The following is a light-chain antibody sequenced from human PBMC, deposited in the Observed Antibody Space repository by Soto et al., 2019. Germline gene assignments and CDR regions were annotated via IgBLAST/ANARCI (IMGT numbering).Light chain of an antibody. Sequence: EIVLTQSPATLSLSPGERATLSCRASQSVSSYLAWYQQKPGQAPRLLIYDASNRATGIPARFSGSASGTDFTLTISSLEPEDFAVYYCQQRSNWQYTFGQGTKLEIK. V-gene: IGKV3-11*01. J-gene: IGKJ2*01. CDR1: QSVSSY. CDR3: QQRSNWQYT. CDR2: DAS.